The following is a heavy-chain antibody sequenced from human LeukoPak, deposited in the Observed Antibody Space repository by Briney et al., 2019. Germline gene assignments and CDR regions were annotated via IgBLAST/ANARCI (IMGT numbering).Heavy chain of an antibody. CDR2: IYYSGST. V-gene: IGHV4-59*01. D-gene: IGHD3-10*01. CDR1: GGSISSYY. CDR3: ARGRGSGSYFLDP. J-gene: IGHJ5*02. Sequence: PSETLSLTCTVSGGSISSYYWSWIRQPPGKGLEWIGYIYYSGSTNYNPSLKSRVTISVDTSKNQFSLKLSSVTAADTAVYYCARGRGSGSYFLDPWGQGTLVTVSS.